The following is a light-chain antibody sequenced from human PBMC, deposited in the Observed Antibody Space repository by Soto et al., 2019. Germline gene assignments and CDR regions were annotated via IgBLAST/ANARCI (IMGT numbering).Light chain of an antibody. CDR3: CSYAGSDTLV. Sequence: QSALTQPRSVSGSPGQSVTISCTGTSSDVGGYNYVSWYLQHPGKAPKVLIYDVTKRPSGVPDRVSGSKSGNTASLTISGLQAEDEADYYCCSYAGSDTLVFGGGTKLTVL. J-gene: IGLJ2*01. V-gene: IGLV2-11*01. CDR2: DVT. CDR1: SSDVGGYNY.